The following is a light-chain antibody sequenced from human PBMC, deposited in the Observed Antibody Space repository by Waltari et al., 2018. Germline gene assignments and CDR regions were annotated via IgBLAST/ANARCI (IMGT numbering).Light chain of an antibody. CDR2: DVN. Sequence: QSALTQTATVSGSPGQSITISYSGTSSDIGNYNLVSWYRQHPGKAPTLIIYDVNKRPSGVSNRFSGSKSGNTAFLTISGLQTADEADYFCCSYAGSAVSVFGGGTKVTVL. CDR1: SSDIGNYNL. V-gene: IGLV2-23*02. CDR3: CSYAGSAVSV. J-gene: IGLJ3*02.